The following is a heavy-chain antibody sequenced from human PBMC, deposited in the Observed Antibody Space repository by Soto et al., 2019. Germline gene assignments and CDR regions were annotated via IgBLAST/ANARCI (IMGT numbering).Heavy chain of an antibody. Sequence: EVQLVESGGGLVQPGGSLRLSCAGSGFTLSDHYIDWVRQAPGKGLEWVGRSRDKPQGYSTAYAASVKGRFTTSRDESKNQAYRQMTGLKTKDPAVYYGVRARYSPASIGYPRSLAYWGQG. V-gene: IGHV3-72*01. CDR2: SRDKPQGYST. CDR3: VRARYSPASIGYPRSLAY. CDR1: GFTLSDHY. D-gene: IGHD3-22*01. J-gene: IGHJ4*02.